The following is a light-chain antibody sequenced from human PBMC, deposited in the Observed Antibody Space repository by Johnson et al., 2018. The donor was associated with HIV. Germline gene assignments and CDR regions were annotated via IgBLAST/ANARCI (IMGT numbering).Light chain of an antibody. J-gene: IGLJ1*01. CDR2: DNN. CDR3: GTWDSSLSAFYV. V-gene: IGLV1-51*01. CDR1: SSHIGTNY. Sequence: TQPPSVSAAPGQKVPISCSGSSSHIGTNYVSWYQQLPGTAPKLLIYDNNKRPSGIPDRFSGSKSGPSATLGITGLQTGDEADYYCGTWDSSLSAFYVFGTGTKVTVL.